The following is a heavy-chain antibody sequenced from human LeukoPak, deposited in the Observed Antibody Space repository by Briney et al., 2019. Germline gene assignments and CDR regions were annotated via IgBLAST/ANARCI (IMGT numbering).Heavy chain of an antibody. CDR2: IYYSGNT. Sequence: SETLSLTCTVSGVSISSSNSYWGWIRQPPGKGLEWIGSIYYSGNTYYNASLKSQVSISIDTPKNQFSLRLTSVTAADTAVYYCARHPVGATIDYWGQGTLVTVSS. J-gene: IGHJ4*02. D-gene: IGHD1-26*01. CDR3: ARHPVGATIDY. V-gene: IGHV4-39*01. CDR1: GVSISSSNSY.